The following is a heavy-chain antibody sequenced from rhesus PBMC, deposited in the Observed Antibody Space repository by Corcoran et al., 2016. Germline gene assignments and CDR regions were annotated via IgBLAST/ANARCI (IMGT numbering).Heavy chain of an antibody. CDR3: ARVWIQLQLGFDY. D-gene: IGHD5-12*01. V-gene: IGHV4-173*01. CDR2: ISGSGGNT. CDR1: GGSISSNY. Sequence: QVQLQESGPGLVKPSETLSLTCAVSGGSISSNYWRWIRQPPGTGLEWIGRISGSGGNTAYNPSLQSRVTISNATAKNQFSLKLGSVTAADTAVYYCARVWIQLQLGFDYWGQGVLVTVSS. J-gene: IGHJ4*01.